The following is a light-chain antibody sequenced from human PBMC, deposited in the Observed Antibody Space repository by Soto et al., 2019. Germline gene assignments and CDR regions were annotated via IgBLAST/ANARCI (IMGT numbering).Light chain of an antibody. CDR2: EVS. J-gene: IGLJ1*01. CDR1: SSDIGDYNL. V-gene: IGLV2-14*01. Sequence: QSVLAQPASVSGCPGQSITISCTGTSSDIGDYNLVSWYQQYPGKAPKLMIYEVSNRPSGVSNRFSASKSGNTASLTISGLQAEDEAAYYCSSYTGTNTLYVFGTGTKVTVL. CDR3: SSYTGTNTLYV.